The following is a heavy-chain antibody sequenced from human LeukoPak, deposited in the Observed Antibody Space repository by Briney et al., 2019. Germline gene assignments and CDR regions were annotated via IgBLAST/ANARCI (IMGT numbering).Heavy chain of an antibody. CDR2: IYSDGRT. Sequence: GGSLRLPCAASGFTVNSNYMGWVRQAPGKGLEWVSVIYSDGRTYSADSVKGRFTLSRDNSKNTLYLQMSSLRAEDTAVYYCARRRATSWSFDSWGQGTLVTVSS. CDR3: ARRRATSWSFDS. D-gene: IGHD6-13*01. CDR1: GFTVNSNY. V-gene: IGHV3-66*04. J-gene: IGHJ4*02.